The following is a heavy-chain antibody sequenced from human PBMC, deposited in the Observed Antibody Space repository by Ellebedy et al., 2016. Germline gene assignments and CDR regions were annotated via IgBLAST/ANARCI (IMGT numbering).Heavy chain of an antibody. CDR1: GGTFSSYA. CDR3: ARGRADYGDYWGYYGMDV. V-gene: IGHV1-69*13. J-gene: IGHJ6*02. D-gene: IGHD4-17*01. Sequence: SVKVSCXASGGTFSSYAISWVRQAPGQGLEWMGGIIPIFGTANYAQKFQGRVTITADESTSTAYMELSSLRSEDTAVYYCARGRADYGDYWGYYGMDVWGQGTTVTVSS. CDR2: IIPIFGTA.